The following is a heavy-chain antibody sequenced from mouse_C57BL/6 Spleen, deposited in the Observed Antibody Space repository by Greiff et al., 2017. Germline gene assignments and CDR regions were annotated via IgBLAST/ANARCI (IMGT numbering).Heavy chain of an antibody. Sequence: QVQLQQPGAELVRPGSSVKLSCKASGYTFTSYWMDWVKQRPGQGLEWIGNIYPSDSETHYNQKFKDKATLTVDKSSSTAYMQLSSLTSEDSAVCYCARREFRYFDVWGTGTTVTVSS. V-gene: IGHV1-61*01. CDR1: GYTFTSYW. CDR2: IYPSDSET. CDR3: ARREFRYFDV. J-gene: IGHJ1*03.